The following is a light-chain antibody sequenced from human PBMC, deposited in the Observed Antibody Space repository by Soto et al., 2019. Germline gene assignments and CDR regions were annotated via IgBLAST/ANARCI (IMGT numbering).Light chain of an antibody. CDR3: QQYGSSPTYT. V-gene: IGKV3-20*01. CDR2: GAS. J-gene: IGKJ2*01. Sequence: EIVLTQSPGTLSLSPGERATLSCRASQSVSSSYLAWYQQKPGQAPRLLIYGASSRATGIPDRFSGSGSGTDFTLNISRLEHEDVAVYYCQQYGSSPTYTFGQGTKLEIK. CDR1: QSVSSSY.